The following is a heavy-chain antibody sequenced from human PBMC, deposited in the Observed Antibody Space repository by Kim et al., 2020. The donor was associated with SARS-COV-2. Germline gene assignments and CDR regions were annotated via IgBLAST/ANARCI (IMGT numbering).Heavy chain of an antibody. CDR1: GGSISSSSYY. CDR2: IYYSGST. V-gene: IGHV4-39*01. CDR3: ARHLPSMVRGVIRGYNWFDP. J-gene: IGHJ5*02. D-gene: IGHD3-10*01. Sequence: SETLSLTCTVSGGSISSSSYYWGWIRQPPGKGLEWIGSIYYSGSTYYNPSLKSRVTISVDTSKNQFSLKLSSVTAADTAVYYCARHLPSMVRGVIRGYNWFDPWGQGTLVTVSS.